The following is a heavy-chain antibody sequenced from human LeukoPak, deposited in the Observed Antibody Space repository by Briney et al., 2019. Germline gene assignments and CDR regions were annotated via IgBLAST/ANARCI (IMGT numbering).Heavy chain of an antibody. CDR1: GGSISSSSYY. D-gene: IGHD3-10*01. CDR2: IYYSGST. Sequence: SETLSLTCTVSGGSISSSSYYWGWIRQPPGKGLEWIGSIYYSGSTYYNPSLKSRVTISVDTSKNQFSLKLSSVTAADTAVYYCARGHYYGSGSYYDWGQGTLVTVSS. V-gene: IGHV4-39*07. J-gene: IGHJ4*02. CDR3: ARGHYYGSGSYYD.